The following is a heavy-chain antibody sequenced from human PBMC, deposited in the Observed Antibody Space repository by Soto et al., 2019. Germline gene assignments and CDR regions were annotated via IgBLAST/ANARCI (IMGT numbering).Heavy chain of an antibody. D-gene: IGHD1-20*01. CDR1: GYTFTSYA. J-gene: IGHJ3*02. CDR2: INAGNGNT. V-gene: IGHV1-3*01. Sequence: EASVKVSCKASGYTFTSYAMHWVRQAPGQRLEWMGWINAGNGNTKYSQKFQGRVTITRDTSASTAYMELSSLRSEDTAVYYCVRPRITGPGIDDAFDIWGQGTMVTVSS. CDR3: VRPRITGPGIDDAFDI.